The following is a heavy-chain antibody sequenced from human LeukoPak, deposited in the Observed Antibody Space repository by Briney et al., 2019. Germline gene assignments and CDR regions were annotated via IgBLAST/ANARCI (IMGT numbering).Heavy chain of an antibody. D-gene: IGHD3-22*01. J-gene: IGHJ4*02. Sequence: GGSLRLSRAASGFTFSNCAMSWVRQAPGKGLEWVSSFSGNGGATYYADSVKGRFTISRDNSKNMLYLQMNSLRAEDTAVYYCTTLLTMIHWGQGTLVTVSS. CDR2: FSGNGGAT. CDR1: GFTFSNCA. CDR3: TTLLTMIH. V-gene: IGHV3-23*01.